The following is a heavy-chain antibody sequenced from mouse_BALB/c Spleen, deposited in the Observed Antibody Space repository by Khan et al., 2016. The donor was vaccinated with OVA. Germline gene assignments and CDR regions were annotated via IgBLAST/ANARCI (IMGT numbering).Heavy chain of an antibody. Sequence: QVQLQQSGAELARPGASAKLSCKASGYTFTDYYINWVKQRTGQGLEWIGEISPGSGDTYYNEKFKGKATLTADKSSPTAYMQLSSLTSEASAVYFCARRNYFGYTFAYWGQGTLVTGSA. CDR2: ISPGSGDT. J-gene: IGHJ3*01. CDR1: GYTFTDYY. CDR3: ARRNYFGYTFAY. D-gene: IGHD1-2*01. V-gene: IGHV1-77*01.